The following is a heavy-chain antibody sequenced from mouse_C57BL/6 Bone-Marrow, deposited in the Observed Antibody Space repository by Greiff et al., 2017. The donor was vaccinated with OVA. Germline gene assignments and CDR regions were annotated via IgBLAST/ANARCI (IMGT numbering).Heavy chain of an antibody. CDR1: GFTFSSYG. Sequence: EVMLVESGGDLVKPGGSLKLSCAASGFTFSSYGMSWVRQTPDKRLEWVATISSGGSYTYYPDSVKGRFTISRDNAKNTLYLQMSSLKSEDTAMYYCARQGGTGFDYWGQGTTLTVSS. D-gene: IGHD4-1*01. CDR2: ISSGGSYT. J-gene: IGHJ2*01. V-gene: IGHV5-6*01. CDR3: ARQGGTGFDY.